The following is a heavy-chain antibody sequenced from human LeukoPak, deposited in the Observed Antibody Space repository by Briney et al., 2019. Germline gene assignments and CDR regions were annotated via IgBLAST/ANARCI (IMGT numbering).Heavy chain of an antibody. V-gene: IGHV1-69*04. Sequence: ASVKVSCKAAGGTFSRNAISWVRQAPGQGLEWMGRFIPMVGVETYAKSLQGRVTITADRSTSTDYSELSSLRSEDTAVYYCARVQAVGVPVAIDAYYSYGMDVWGQGTAVTVSS. CDR3: ARVQAVGVPVAIDAYYSYGMDV. CDR1: GGTFSRNA. CDR2: FIPMVGVE. J-gene: IGHJ6*02. D-gene: IGHD2-15*01.